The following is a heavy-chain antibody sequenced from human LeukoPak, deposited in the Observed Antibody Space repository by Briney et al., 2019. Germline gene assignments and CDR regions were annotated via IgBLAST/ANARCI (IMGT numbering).Heavy chain of an antibody. CDR2: CSWDCGST. J-gene: IGHJ6*02. D-gene: IGHD2-15*01. CDR1: GFTFDDYT. CDR3: AKDGSTSRGGVYCSGGSCSKDPYYYGMDV. Sequence: GGSLRLSCAASGFTFDDYTMHWVRQAPGKGLEWVSLCSWDCGSTYYADSVKGRFSISRDNSKDTLYLQMNSLRAEDTAVYYCAKDGSTSRGGVYCSGGSCSKDPYYYGMDVWGQGTTVTVSS. V-gene: IGHV3-43*01.